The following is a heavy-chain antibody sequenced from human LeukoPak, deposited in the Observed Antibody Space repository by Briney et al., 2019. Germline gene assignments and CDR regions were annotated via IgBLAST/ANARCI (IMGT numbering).Heavy chain of an antibody. CDR2: IKQDGSEK. V-gene: IGHV3-7*01. CDR3: AREWQGGIAAAGTRIEGDY. Sequence: PGGSLRLSCAVSGFSVSGYWMTWVRQAPGKGLEWVANIKQDGSEKNYVDPVKGRFTISRDNAENSLFLQMNSLRVEDTAVYYCAREWQGGIAAAGTRIEGDYWGQGTLVAVSS. J-gene: IGHJ4*02. CDR1: GFSVSGYW. D-gene: IGHD6-13*01.